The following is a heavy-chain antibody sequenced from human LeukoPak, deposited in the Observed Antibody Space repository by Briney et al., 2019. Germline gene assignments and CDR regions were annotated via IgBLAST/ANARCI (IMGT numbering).Heavy chain of an antibody. J-gene: IGHJ6*03. Sequence: ASVKVSCKASGYTFTSYDINWVRQATGQGLEWMGWMNSNSGNTGYAQKFQGRVTMTRNTSISTAYMELSSLRSEDTAVYYRARGVGSGSYSYYYYYYYMDVWGKGTTVTVSS. D-gene: IGHD3-10*01. V-gene: IGHV1-8*01. CDR3: ARGVGSGSYSYYYYYYYMDV. CDR2: MNSNSGNT. CDR1: GYTFTSYD.